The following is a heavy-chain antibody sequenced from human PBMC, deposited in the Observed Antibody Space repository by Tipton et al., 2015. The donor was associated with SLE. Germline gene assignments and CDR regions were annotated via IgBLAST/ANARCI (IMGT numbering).Heavy chain of an antibody. CDR1: GFTFGDYA. CDR2: IRSKAFGGTP. Sequence: SLRLSCIASGFTFGDYAVTWVRQAPGKGLEWVSFIRSKAFGGTPQYAASVKGRFTISTDESKTIAYLQMNSLKTEDTAVYYCTRGSNYFDSSYYYSINYYYLDVWGKGTTVTVSS. D-gene: IGHD3-22*01. V-gene: IGHV3-49*04. CDR3: TRGSNYFDSSYYYSINYYYLDV. J-gene: IGHJ6*03.